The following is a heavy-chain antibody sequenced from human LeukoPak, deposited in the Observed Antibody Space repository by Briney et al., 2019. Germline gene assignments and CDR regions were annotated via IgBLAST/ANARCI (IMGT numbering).Heavy chain of an antibody. D-gene: IGHD3-16*02. CDR2: ISYDGSNK. J-gene: IGHJ6*02. CDR1: GFTFSNFG. Sequence: TGGSLRLSCAASGFTFSNFGMHWVRQAPGQGLEWAAVISYDGSNKYYADSVKGRFTISRDNSKNTLYLQMNSLRAEDTAVYYCAKASVYVYYGMDVWGQGTTVTVSS. V-gene: IGHV3-30*18. CDR3: AKASVYVYYGMDV.